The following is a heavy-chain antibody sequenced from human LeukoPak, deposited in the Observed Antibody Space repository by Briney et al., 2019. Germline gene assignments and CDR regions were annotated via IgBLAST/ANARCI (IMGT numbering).Heavy chain of an antibody. D-gene: IGHD3-22*01. J-gene: IGHJ3*02. Sequence: GGSLRLSCAASGFTFSSYAMHWVRQAPGKGLEWVAVISYDGSNKYYADSVKGRFTISRDNSKNTLYLQMNSLRAGDTAVYYCARSRDSSGRPDAFDIWGQGTMVTVSS. CDR1: GFTFSSYA. V-gene: IGHV3-30-3*01. CDR2: ISYDGSNK. CDR3: ARSRDSSGRPDAFDI.